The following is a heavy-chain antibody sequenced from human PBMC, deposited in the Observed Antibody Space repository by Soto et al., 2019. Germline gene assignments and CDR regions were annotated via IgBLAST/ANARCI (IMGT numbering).Heavy chain of an antibody. CDR3: ARDLGYCTNGVCYPGYFDY. J-gene: IGHJ4*02. D-gene: IGHD2-8*01. CDR1: GFTFSSYS. V-gene: IGHV3-21*01. Sequence: VGSLRLSGAASGFTFSSYSMNWVSQAPGKGLEWVSSISSSSSYIYYADSVKGRFTISRDNAKYSLYLQMNSLRAEDTAVYYCARDLGYCTNGVCYPGYFDYWGQGTLVTVS. CDR2: ISSSSSYI.